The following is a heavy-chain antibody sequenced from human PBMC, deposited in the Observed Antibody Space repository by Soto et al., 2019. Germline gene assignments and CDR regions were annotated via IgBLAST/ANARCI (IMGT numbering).Heavy chain of an antibody. J-gene: IGHJ4*02. V-gene: IGHV3-23*01. D-gene: IGHD3-3*01. CDR1: GFSFASFA. CDR2: ISGSDGKT. CDR3: TKWSYLDY. Sequence: GGSLRLSCTTSGFSFASFAMTWVRQAPGKGLEWVATISGSDGKTYYADSVKGRFSISRDTSRNTLYLQMNSLRADDTAIYYCTKWSYLDYWGQGTRVTV.